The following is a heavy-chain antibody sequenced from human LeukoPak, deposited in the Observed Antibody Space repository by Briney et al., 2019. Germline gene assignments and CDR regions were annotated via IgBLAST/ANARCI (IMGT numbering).Heavy chain of an antibody. D-gene: IGHD1-7*01. V-gene: IGHV3-15*04. J-gene: IGHJ6*02. CDR3: TTDEDWNYARKDV. Sequence: GGSLRLSCAASGFTFNYAWMSWIRQVPGKGLEWVGQTVSEIDGGTTDYAAPVKGRFTISRDDSKSTLYLQMNSLKIEDTAVYYCTTDEDWNYARKDVWGQGATVIVSS. CDR1: GFTFNYAW. CDR2: TVSEIDGGTT.